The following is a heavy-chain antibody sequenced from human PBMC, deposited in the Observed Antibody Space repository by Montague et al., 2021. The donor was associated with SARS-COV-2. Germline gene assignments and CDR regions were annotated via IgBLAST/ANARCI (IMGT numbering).Heavy chain of an antibody. J-gene: IGHJ3*02. Sequence: SETLSLTCTVSGGSISSYYWGWIWIPQGKGLGGLGIIYNSGSTNTNPSPKIRVTISVNTSKNQSSLKLSSVTVADTAVYYCARGSGWMGNAFDIWGQGTMVTVSS. D-gene: IGHD6-19*01. CDR2: IYNSGST. V-gene: IGHV4-59*13. CDR1: GGSISSYY. CDR3: ARGSGWMGNAFDI.